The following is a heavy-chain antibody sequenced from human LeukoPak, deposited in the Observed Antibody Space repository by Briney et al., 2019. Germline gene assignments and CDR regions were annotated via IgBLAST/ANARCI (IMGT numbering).Heavy chain of an antibody. D-gene: IGHD3-3*01. V-gene: IGHV4-39*07. J-gene: IGHJ6*03. CDR3: ARAIYDFWSGYAHYYMDV. Sequence: SETLSLTCTVSGGSISSSSYYWGWIRQPPGKGLEWIGSIYYSGSTYYNPSLKSRVTISVDTSKNQFSLKLSSVTAADTAVYYCARAIYDFWSGYAHYYMDVWGKGTTVTVSS. CDR2: IYYSGST. CDR1: GGSISSSSYY.